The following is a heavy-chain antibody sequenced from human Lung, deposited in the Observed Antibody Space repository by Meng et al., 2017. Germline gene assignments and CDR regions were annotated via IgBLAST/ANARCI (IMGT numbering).Heavy chain of an antibody. J-gene: IGHJ4*02. Sequence: EVQLVESGGGLVKPGGSLRLSCAASGFTFSSYSMNWVRQAPGKGLEWVSSISSSSSYIYYADSVKGRFTISRDNAKNSLYLQMNGLRAEDTAVYYCARERGTSDYWGQGTLVTVSS. CDR2: ISSSSSYI. CDR1: GFTFSSYS. CDR3: ARERGTSDY. D-gene: IGHD1-7*01. V-gene: IGHV3-21*01.